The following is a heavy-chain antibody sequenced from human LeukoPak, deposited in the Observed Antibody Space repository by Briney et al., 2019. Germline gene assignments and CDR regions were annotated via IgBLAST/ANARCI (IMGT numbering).Heavy chain of an antibody. D-gene: IGHD3-10*01. CDR1: GYTFTDNY. CDR3: ARRGAVAGLEYFHH. V-gene: IGHV1-2*04. J-gene: IGHJ1*01. Sequence: ASVKVSCKASGYTFTDNYIHWVRQVPGQGLEWMGWLNPHSGGTNYAQKFEGWVTMTRDTSITTAYMELKRLKADDTAVYYCARRGAVAGLEYFHHWGQGSLVTVSS. CDR2: LNPHSGGT.